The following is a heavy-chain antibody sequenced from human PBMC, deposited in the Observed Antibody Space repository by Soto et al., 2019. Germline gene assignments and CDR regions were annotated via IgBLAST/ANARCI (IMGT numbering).Heavy chain of an antibody. Sequence: PGGLLRVSCGVSGFTFSSYDMHWVRQATGKGLEWVSAIGTAGDTYYPGSVKGRFTISRENAKNSLYLQMNSLRAGDTAVYYCARGGVVDYGDYPSPGDVWGKGTTVTVSS. J-gene: IGHJ6*04. V-gene: IGHV3-13*01. CDR2: IGTAGDT. D-gene: IGHD4-17*01. CDR3: ARGGVVDYGDYPSPGDV. CDR1: GFTFSSYD.